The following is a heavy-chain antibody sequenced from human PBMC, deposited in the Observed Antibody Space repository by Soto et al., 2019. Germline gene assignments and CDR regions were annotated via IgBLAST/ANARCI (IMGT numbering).Heavy chain of an antibody. CDR3: ARGRLLSAREGWFDP. J-gene: IGHJ5*02. CDR2: INHSGST. Sequence: SETLSRTCAVYGGSFSGYDWSWIRQPPGKGLESIGEINHSGSTNYTPSLKRRVAISVETSKNQFSLKLSSVTAADTAVYYCARGRLLSAREGWFDPGGQGTLVTVSS. CDR1: GGSFSGYD. V-gene: IGHV4-34*01.